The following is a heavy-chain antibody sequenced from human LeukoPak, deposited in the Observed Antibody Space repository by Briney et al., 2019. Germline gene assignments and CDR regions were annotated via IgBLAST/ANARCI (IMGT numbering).Heavy chain of an antibody. CDR3: ARSYCSSTSCPVGVWFDP. J-gene: IGHJ5*02. D-gene: IGHD2-2*01. Sequence: GASVKVSCKASGYTFTSYAMNWVRQAPGQGLEWMGWINTNTGNPTYAQGFTGRFVFSLDTSVSTAYLQISSLKAEDTAVYYCARSYCSSTSCPVGVWFDPWGQGTLVTVSS. V-gene: IGHV7-4-1*02. CDR1: GYTFTSYA. CDR2: INTNTGNP.